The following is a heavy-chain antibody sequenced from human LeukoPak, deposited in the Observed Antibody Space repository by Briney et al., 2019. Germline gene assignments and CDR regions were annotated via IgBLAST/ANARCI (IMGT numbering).Heavy chain of an antibody. Sequence: RPSETLSLTCAVYGGSFSGYYWSWIRQPPGKGLEWIGEINHSGSTNYNPSLKSRVTISVDTSKNQFSLKLSSVTAADTAVYYCARTRLNPLVRGTYDAFDIWGQGTMVTVSS. D-gene: IGHD3-10*01. V-gene: IGHV4-34*01. CDR1: GGSFSGYY. CDR3: ARTRLNPLVRGTYDAFDI. J-gene: IGHJ3*02. CDR2: INHSGST.